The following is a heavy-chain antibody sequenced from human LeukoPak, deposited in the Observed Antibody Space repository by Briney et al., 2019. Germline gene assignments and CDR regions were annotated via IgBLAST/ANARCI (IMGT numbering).Heavy chain of an antibody. V-gene: IGHV1-69*06. CDR3: ARTQTPYDFWSGYYYYFDY. J-gene: IGHJ4*02. CDR2: IIPIFGTA. CDR1: GYTFTSYY. D-gene: IGHD3-3*01. Sequence: SVKVSCKASGYTFTSYYMHWVRQAPGQGLEWMGGIIPIFGTANYAQKFQGRVTITADKSTSTAYMELSSLRSEDTAVYYCARTQTPYDFWSGYYYYFDYWGQGTLVTVSS.